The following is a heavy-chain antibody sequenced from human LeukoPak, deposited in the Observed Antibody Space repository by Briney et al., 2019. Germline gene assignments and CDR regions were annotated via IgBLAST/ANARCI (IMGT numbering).Heavy chain of an antibody. Sequence: GGSLRLSCAASGFTFSSYEMHRVRQAPGKGLEWVSYISSSGSTIYYADSVKGRFTISRDNAKNSLYLQMNSLRAEDTAVHYCARDYGGSSPFDYWGQGTLVTVSS. D-gene: IGHD4-23*01. CDR3: ARDYGGSSPFDY. J-gene: IGHJ4*02. CDR2: ISSSGSTI. V-gene: IGHV3-48*03. CDR1: GFTFSSYE.